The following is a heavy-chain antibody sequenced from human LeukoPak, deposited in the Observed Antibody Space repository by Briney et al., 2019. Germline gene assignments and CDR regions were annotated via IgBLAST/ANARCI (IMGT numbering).Heavy chain of an antibody. Sequence: GGSLRLSCAASGFSFNTYSMNWVRQAPGRGLEWVSAINGGSSIIHYADSVKGRFTISRDNSQNTLYLQMNSPRAEDTALYYCAKDLGGSTDYWGQGTLVTVSS. D-gene: IGHD5-12*01. CDR3: AKDLGGSTDY. CDR1: GFSFNTYS. J-gene: IGHJ4*02. V-gene: IGHV3-21*04. CDR2: INGGSSII.